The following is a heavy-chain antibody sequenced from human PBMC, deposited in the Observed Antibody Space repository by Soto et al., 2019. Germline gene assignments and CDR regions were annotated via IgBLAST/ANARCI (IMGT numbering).Heavy chain of an antibody. V-gene: IGHV5-51*01. D-gene: IGHD6-13*01. J-gene: IGHJ4*02. Sequence: XESLKISCKGSGCSFASYWIGWVRQMPGKGLEWMGIIYPGDSDTRYSPSFQGQVTISADKSISTAYLQWSSLKASDTAMYYCARHLSASSFFDYWGQGTLVTVSS. CDR3: ARHLSASSFFDY. CDR1: GCSFASYW. CDR2: IYPGDSDT.